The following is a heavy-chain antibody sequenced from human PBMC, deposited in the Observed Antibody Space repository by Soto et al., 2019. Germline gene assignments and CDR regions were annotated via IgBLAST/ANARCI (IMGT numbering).Heavy chain of an antibody. Sequence: PGGSLRLSCAASGFTLSSYAMSWVRQAPGKGLEWVSGISGSGGSTYYADSVKGRFTISRDNSKNTLYLQMNSLRAEDTAVYYCARDPWGDGHFDYWGQGXLVTVSS. CDR1: GFTLSSYA. J-gene: IGHJ4*02. V-gene: IGHV3-23*01. CDR2: ISGSGGST. CDR3: ARDPWGDGHFDY. D-gene: IGHD2-21*02.